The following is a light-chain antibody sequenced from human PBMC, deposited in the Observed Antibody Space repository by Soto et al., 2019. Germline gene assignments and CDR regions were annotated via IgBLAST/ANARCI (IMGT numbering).Light chain of an antibody. CDR1: NSDVGGYNY. CDR2: DVS. J-gene: IGLJ2*01. V-gene: IGLV2-14*01. CDR3: SSYTSSSTVV. Sequence: QSALTQPASVSGSPGQSITISCTGTNSDVGGYNYVSWYQQHPGKAPKLMIYDVSNRPSGVSNRFSGSKSGNTASLTISGLQAEDEADYYCSSYTSSSTVVFGGVTKVTVL.